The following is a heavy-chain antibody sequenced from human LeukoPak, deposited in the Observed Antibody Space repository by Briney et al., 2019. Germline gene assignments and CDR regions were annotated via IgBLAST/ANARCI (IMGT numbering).Heavy chain of an antibody. CDR2: TYHSGST. CDR3: ARLGIRRFGSGSYYNH. V-gene: IGHV4-4*02. J-gene: IGHJ4*02. Sequence: SGTLSLTCAVSGGSISSSNWWSWVRQPPGKGLEWIGETYHSGSTNYSPSLKSLVTISVDKSKNHFSLKLSSVTAADTAVYYSARLGIRRFGSGSYYNHWGQGTLVTVSS. CDR1: GGSISSSNW. D-gene: IGHD3-10*01.